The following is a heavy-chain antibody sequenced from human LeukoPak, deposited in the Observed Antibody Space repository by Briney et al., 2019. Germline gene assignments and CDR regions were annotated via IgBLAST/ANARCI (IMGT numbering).Heavy chain of an antibody. V-gene: IGHV3-73*01. D-gene: IGHD6-13*01. CDR3: AKEAAAGTHYYYYYYMDV. Sequence: GGSLRLSCAASGFTFSGSAMHWVRQASGKGLEWVGRIGSEANSYATLYVASVKGRFTISRDDSKNTADLQMNSLKTEDTAVYYCAKEAAAGTHYYYYYYMDVWGKGTTVTIFS. CDR2: IGSEANSYAT. J-gene: IGHJ6*03. CDR1: GFTFSGSA.